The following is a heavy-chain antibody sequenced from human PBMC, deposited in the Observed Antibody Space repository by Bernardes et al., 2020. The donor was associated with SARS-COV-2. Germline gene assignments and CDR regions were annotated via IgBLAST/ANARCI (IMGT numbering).Heavy chain of an antibody. CDR1: GFTFSRNA. J-gene: IGHJ4*02. CDR3: AKELCFGELLCHLDY. D-gene: IGHD3-10*01. Sequence: GGSLRLSCAVSGFTFSRNAMSWVRQAPGKGLEWVSLISASGENTYYADAVKGRSTIARDNSKNTLYLQMNSLRAEDPAIYYCAKELCFGELLCHLDYWGQGNLVPV. V-gene: IGHV3-23*01. CDR2: ISASGENT.